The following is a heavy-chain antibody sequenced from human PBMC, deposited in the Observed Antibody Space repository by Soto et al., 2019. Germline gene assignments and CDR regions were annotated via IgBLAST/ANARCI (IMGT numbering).Heavy chain of an antibody. J-gene: IGHJ3*02. CDR2: ISGSGGST. D-gene: IGHD2-8*01. CDR3: AKDTRILYAVNDAFDI. V-gene: IGHV3-23*01. Sequence: GGSLRLSCAASGFTFSSYAMSWVRQAPGKGLEWVSAISGSGGSTYYADSVKGRFTISRDNSKNTLYLQMNSLRAEDTAVYYCAKDTRILYAVNDAFDIWGQGTMVTVSS. CDR1: GFTFSSYA.